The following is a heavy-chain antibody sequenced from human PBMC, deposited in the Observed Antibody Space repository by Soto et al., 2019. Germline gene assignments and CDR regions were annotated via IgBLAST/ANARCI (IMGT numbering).Heavy chain of an antibody. CDR1: GGSISSYY. CDR2: IYYSGST. V-gene: IGHV4-59*08. J-gene: IGHJ3*02. D-gene: IGHD3-10*01. CDR3: ARHRPLGFGELTHGDAFDI. Sequence: QVQLQESGPGLVKPSETLSLTCTVSGGSISSYYWSWIRQPPGKGLEWIGYIYYSGSTNYNPSLRGRVTLAVDTSKNQCPRKLGSVTAADTAVYYCARHRPLGFGELTHGDAFDIWGQGTMVTVSS.